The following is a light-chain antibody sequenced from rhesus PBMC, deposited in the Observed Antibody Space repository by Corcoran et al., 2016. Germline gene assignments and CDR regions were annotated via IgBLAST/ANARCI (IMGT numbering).Light chain of an antibody. Sequence: DIQMTQSPSSLSASVGDTVTITCRASQSIASWLAWYQQKPGKAPKLLISKASSLQSGVPSRFSGSGSGTDFTLTISSLKSEDFATYYCQQYSSSPYSFGQGTKVEIK. CDR1: QSIASW. CDR3: QQYSSSPYS. V-gene: IGKV1-22*01. J-gene: IGKJ2*01. CDR2: KAS.